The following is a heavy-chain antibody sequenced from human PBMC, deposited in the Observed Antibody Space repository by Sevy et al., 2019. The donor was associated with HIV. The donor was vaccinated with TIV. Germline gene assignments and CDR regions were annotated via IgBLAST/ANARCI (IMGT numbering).Heavy chain of an antibody. CDR3: ARLSLLSHIG. J-gene: IGHJ4*02. D-gene: IGHD1-26*01. Sequence: SETLSLTCTVSGGSISSSSYYWGWIRQPPGKGLEWIGSIYYSGSTYYNPSLKSRVTISVDTSKNQFSLKLSSVTAADTAVYYCARLSLLSHIGWGQGTLVTVSS. CDR1: GGSISSSSYY. V-gene: IGHV4-39*01. CDR2: IYYSGST.